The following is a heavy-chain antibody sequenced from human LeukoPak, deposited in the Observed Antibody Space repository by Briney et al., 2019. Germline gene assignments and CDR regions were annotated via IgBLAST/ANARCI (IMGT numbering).Heavy chain of an antibody. J-gene: IGHJ5*02. CDR2: ISYDGSNK. Sequence: PGGSLRLSCAASGFTFSSYAMHWVRQAPGKGLEWVAVISYDGSNKYYADSVKGRFTISRDNSKNTLYLQMNSLRAEDTAIYYCAKENWYLYNNNWYKTWFDPWGQGTLVTVSS. D-gene: IGHD6-13*01. CDR3: AKENWYLYNNNWYKTWFDP. V-gene: IGHV3-30*04. CDR1: GFTFSSYA.